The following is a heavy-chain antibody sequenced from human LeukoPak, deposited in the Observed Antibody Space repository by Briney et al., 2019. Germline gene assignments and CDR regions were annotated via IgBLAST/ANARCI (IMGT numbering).Heavy chain of an antibody. V-gene: IGHV4-39*01. D-gene: IGHD3-22*01. CDR2: IYYSGST. CDR1: GGSISSSSYY. Sequence: SETLSLTCTVSGGSISSSSYYWVWIRQPPGEGLEGIGSIYYSGSTYYKLSLKSRITISVDTSKNQFSLKLSSVTAADTAVYYCARNWFYNDSRGNHPLYYFDYWGQGTLVTVSS. CDR3: ARNWFYNDSRGNHPLYYFDY. J-gene: IGHJ4*02.